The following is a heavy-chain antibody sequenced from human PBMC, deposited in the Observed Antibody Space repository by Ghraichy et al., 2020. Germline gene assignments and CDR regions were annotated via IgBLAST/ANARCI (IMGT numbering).Heavy chain of an antibody. D-gene: IGHD3-16*02. CDR3: ARLPNALSSPHYYGMDV. V-gene: IGHV6-1*01. Sequence: SETLSLTCVISGDSVSSNSAAWNWIRQSPSRGLEWLGRTYHRSHWYSDYAVSVKSRISINPDTSQNQFSLQLNSVTPDDTAIYYCARLPNALSSPHYYGMDVWGQGISFTVS. J-gene: IGHJ6*02. CDR2: TYHRSHWYS. CDR1: GDSVSSNSAA.